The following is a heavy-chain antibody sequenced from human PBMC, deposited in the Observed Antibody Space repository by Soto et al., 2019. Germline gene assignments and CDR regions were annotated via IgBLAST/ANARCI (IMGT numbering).Heavy chain of an antibody. CDR2: ISSSSSYI. CDR3: ARDGGRGNWFDP. CDR1: GFTFSRYS. V-gene: IGHV3-21*01. D-gene: IGHD2-15*01. J-gene: IGHJ5*02. Sequence: EVQLVESGGGLVKPGGSLRLSCAASGFTFSRYSMNWVRQAPGKGLEWVASISSSSSYIYYADSVKGRFTISRDNAKNSLYLQMNSLRAEDTAVYYCARDGGRGNWFDPWGQGTLVTVSS.